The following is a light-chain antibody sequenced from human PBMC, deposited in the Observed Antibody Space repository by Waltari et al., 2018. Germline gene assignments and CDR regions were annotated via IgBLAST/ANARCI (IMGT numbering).Light chain of an antibody. V-gene: IGKV3-20*01. J-gene: IGKJ3*01. CDR3: QQYGSSPGGFT. CDR2: GAF. CDR1: QSVSSSY. Sequence: EIVLTQSPGTLSLSPGERATLSCRASQSVSSSYLAWYQQKPGQAPRLLIYGAFSRATGIPDRFSGSGSGTDFTLTISRLEPEDFAVYYCQQYGSSPGGFTFGPGTKVDIK.